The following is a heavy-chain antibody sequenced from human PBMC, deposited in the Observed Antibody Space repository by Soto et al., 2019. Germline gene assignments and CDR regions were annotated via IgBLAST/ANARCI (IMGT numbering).Heavy chain of an antibody. CDR1: GGSISSSSYY. CDR2: IYYSGST. Sequence: QLQLQESGPGLVKPSETLSLTCTVSGGSISSSSYYWGWIRQPPGKGLEWIGSIYYSGSTYYNPSLKSRVTISVDTSKNQFSLKLSSVTAADTAVYYCARLAEGSGSWYYYFDYWGQGTLVTVSS. J-gene: IGHJ4*02. V-gene: IGHV4-39*01. D-gene: IGHD6-13*01. CDR3: ARLAEGSGSWYYYFDY.